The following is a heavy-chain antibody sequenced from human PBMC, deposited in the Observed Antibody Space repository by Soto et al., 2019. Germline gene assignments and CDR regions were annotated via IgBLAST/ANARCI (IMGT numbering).Heavy chain of an antibody. D-gene: IGHD6-19*01. CDR2: INPNSGGT. CDR1: GYTFTSYA. J-gene: IGHJ4*02. Sequence: ASVKVSCKASGYTFTSYAMHWVRQAPGQGLEWMGWINPNSGGTNYAQKFQGWVTMTRDTSISTAYMELSRLRSDDTAVYYCGRQHLRTGSGWYVIGYWGQGTLVTVSS. V-gene: IGHV1-2*04. CDR3: GRQHLRTGSGWYVIGY.